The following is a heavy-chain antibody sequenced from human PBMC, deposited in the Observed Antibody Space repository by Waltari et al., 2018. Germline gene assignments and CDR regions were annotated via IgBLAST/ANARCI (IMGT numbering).Heavy chain of an antibody. CDR2: IFADGTT. J-gene: IGHJ1*01. CDR1: GANIDSNY. Sequence: EVFLQQFGGCLVPPGGSLKLSCVVSGANIDSNYLNWLRQAPGKGLEWISVIFADGTTHYSDSVRGRFVISRDKSENTLYLQMNIVRPDDSSVYYCSRGGHPNSWGQGTLVTVSS. D-gene: IGHD2-15*01. V-gene: IGHV3-66*02. CDR3: SRGGHPNS.